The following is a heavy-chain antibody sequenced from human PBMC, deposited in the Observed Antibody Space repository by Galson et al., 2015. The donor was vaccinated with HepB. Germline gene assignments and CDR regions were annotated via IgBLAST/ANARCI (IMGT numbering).Heavy chain of an antibody. J-gene: IGHJ4*02. Sequence: SLRLSCAGSGFTLGDFAVSWFRQAPGKGLEWVGFIRSKSYGGTADYAASVNGRFTISRDDLKGIAYLEMNSLQTEDTAVYYCSRDLRFGEIVPFVWGQGTLVTVSS. CDR3: SRDLRFGEIVPFV. D-gene: IGHD3-10*01. V-gene: IGHV3-49*03. CDR1: GFTLGDFA. CDR2: IRSKSYGGTA.